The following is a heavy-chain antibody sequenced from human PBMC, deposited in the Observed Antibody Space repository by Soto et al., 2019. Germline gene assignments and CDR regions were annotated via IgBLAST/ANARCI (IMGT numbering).Heavy chain of an antibody. CDR2: MNPNSGNT. CDR1: XXXXXXXX. CDR3: ARGVFSGHV. Sequence: QVQLVQSGAEVKKPGASVKVSCKASXXXXXXXXXXXXRXXXGQGLEWMGWMNPNSGNTGYTQKFXXXVTXTXXTSXSXAXXXLSXXRXEDTAVYYCARGVFSGHVWGQGTTVTVSS. J-gene: IGHJ6*02. V-gene: IGHV1-8*01.